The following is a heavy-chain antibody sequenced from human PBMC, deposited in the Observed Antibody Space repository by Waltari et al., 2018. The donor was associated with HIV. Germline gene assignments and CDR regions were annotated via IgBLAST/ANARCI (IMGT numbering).Heavy chain of an antibody. CDR2: IYYSGST. Sequence: QVQLQESGPGLVKPSQTLSLTCPVSGAPLSSGSYYCSWIRQHPGKGLEWIGYIYYSGSTYYNPSLKSRVTISVDTSKNQFSLKLSSVTAADTAVYYCARGDNTYFDYWGQGTLVTVSS. CDR3: ARGDNTYFDY. D-gene: IGHD3-9*01. J-gene: IGHJ4*02. CDR1: GAPLSSGSYY. V-gene: IGHV4-31*03.